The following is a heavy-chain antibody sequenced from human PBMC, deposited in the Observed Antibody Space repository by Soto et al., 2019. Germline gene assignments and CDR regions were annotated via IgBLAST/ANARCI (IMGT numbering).Heavy chain of an antibody. CDR1: GGSISSYY. J-gene: IGHJ6*02. Sequence: SETLSLTCTVSGGSISSYYWSWIRQPPGKGLEWIGYIYYSGSTYYNPSLKSRVTISVDTSKNQFSLKLSSVTAADTAVYYCARRAWELLRSGMDVWGQGTTVTVSS. CDR3: ARRAWELLRSGMDV. CDR2: IYYSGST. V-gene: IGHV4-59*04. D-gene: IGHD1-26*01.